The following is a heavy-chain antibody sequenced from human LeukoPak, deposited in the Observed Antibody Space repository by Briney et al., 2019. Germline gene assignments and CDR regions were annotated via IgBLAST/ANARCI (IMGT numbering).Heavy chain of an antibody. CDR2: INPNTGGT. CDR1: GYTFTAFH. CDR3: VRDVTSCSSSSCFAGVWFDP. D-gene: IGHD2-2*01. J-gene: IGHJ5*02. V-gene: IGHV1-2*02. Sequence: ASVKVSCKASGYTFTAFHMHWVRRAPGQGLEWMGWINPNTGGTNYAQRFQGRVTMTRDTSIGTAYMELIRLRSDDTAVYYCVRDVTSCSSSSCFAGVWFDPWGQGTLVTVSS.